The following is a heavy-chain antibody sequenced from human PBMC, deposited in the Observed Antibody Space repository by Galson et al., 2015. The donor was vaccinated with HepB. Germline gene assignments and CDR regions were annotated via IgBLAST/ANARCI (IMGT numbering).Heavy chain of an antibody. CDR1: GFTFSKAW. J-gene: IGHJ4*02. V-gene: IGHV3-15*07. Sequence: SLRLSCAASGFTFSKAWMNWVRQAPGKGLEWVGRIESNSDGGTTDYAAPVKGRFTISRDDSKNTLYLQMNSLKTEDTAVYYCTTVSSHYSGSGADYWGQGTLVTVSS. CDR2: IESNSDGGTT. D-gene: IGHD3-10*01. CDR3: TTVSSHYSGSGADY.